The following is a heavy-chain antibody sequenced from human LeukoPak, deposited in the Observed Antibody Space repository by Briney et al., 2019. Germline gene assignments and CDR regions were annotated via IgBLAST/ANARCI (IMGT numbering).Heavy chain of an antibody. CDR3: AKERPSNYDSSGYYPYYFDY. CDR2: ISGNGRST. CDR1: GFTFSTYA. D-gene: IGHD3-22*01. Sequence: GGSLRLSCAASGFTFSTYAMSWVRQAPGKGLEWVASISGNGRSTYYSDSVKGRLSISRGNSKNTLYLRVNSLRAEDTAVYYCAKERPSNYDSSGYYPYYFDYWGQGTMVTVSS. J-gene: IGHJ4*02. V-gene: IGHV3-23*01.